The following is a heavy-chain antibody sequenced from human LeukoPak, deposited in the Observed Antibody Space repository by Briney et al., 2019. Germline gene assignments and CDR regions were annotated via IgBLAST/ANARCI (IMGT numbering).Heavy chain of an antibody. J-gene: IGHJ6*02. CDR2: IYSGGTT. D-gene: IGHD3-10*01. CDR1: GFTVSSNY. V-gene: IGHV3-53*01. Sequence: GGSLRLPCAASGFTVSSNYMSWVRQAPGKGLEWVSLIYSGGTTHYADSVKGRFTISRDNSKNTLYLEINSLRAEDTAVYYCARDTSGIGMNVWGQGTTVTVSS. CDR3: ARDTSGIGMNV.